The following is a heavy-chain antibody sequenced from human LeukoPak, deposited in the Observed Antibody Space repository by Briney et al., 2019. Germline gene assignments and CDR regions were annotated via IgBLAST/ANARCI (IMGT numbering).Heavy chain of an antibody. CDR1: GFTFSSYS. J-gene: IGHJ4*02. CDR2: IYSSSSII. V-gene: IGHV3-48*04. D-gene: IGHD3-10*01. CDR3: ARDEFINMIRGVLDY. Sequence: GGSLRLSCAASGFTFSSYSMNWVRQAPGKGLEWVSYIYSSSSIIYYADSVKGRFTISRDDAKNSLYLQMSSLRAEDTAVYYCARDEFINMIRGVLDYWGQGTLVTVSS.